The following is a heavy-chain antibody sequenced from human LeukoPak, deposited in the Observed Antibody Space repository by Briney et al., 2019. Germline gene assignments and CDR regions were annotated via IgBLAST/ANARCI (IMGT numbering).Heavy chain of an antibody. CDR1: GYTFTGYY. Sequence: GASVKVSCKASGYTFTGYYMHWVRQAPGQGLEWMGWINPNSGGTNYAQKFQGRVTMTRDTSISTAYMVLSRLRSDDTAVYYCARDRSGYDLNWFDPWGQGTLVTVSS. D-gene: IGHD5-12*01. CDR2: INPNSGGT. J-gene: IGHJ5*02. V-gene: IGHV1-2*02. CDR3: ARDRSGYDLNWFDP.